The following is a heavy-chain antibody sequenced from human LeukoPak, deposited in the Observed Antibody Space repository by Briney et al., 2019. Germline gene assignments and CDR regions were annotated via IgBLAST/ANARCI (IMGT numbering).Heavy chain of an antibody. CDR2: IIGSGRDT. CDR1: GFTFSSYA. D-gene: IGHD6-13*01. V-gene: IGHV3-23*01. CDR3: ARGLGGYTSSQAY. Sequence: GGSLRLSCAASGFTFSSYAMNWVRQAPGKRLEWVSSIIGSGRDTYYADSVKGRITISRDNSKNTVYLQMNSLRAEDTAVYYCARGLGGYTSSQAYWGQGTLVTVSS. J-gene: IGHJ4*02.